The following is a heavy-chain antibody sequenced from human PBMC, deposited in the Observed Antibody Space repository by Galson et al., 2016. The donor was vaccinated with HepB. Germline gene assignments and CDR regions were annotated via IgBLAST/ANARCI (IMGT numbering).Heavy chain of an antibody. CDR2: IWSDGSTN. Sequence: SLRLSCAASGFTFSNSGMHWVRQAPGKGPEWLAIIWSDGSTNFYADSAKGRFNIPIDNSNNTLHLQMNNLRAEDTAGYYCALYYYDSSGFVEYLQRWGQGTRVTVSS. D-gene: IGHD3-22*01. CDR1: GFTFSNSG. J-gene: IGHJ1*01. CDR3: ALYYYDSSGFVEYLQR. V-gene: IGHV3-33*01.